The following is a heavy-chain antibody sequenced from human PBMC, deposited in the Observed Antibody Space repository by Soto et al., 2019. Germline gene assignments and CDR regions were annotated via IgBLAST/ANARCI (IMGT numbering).Heavy chain of an antibody. CDR3: VRRPQRVGVVAVMYYYGLDV. CDR2: IYHSGST. D-gene: IGHD3-22*01. J-gene: IGHJ6*02. Sequence: SETLSLTCTVSGGSISSSNWWSWVRQPPGKGLEWIGEIYHSGSTNYNPSLKSRVTISIDKSKNQLSLKLSSVTAVDTAVYYGVRRPQRVGVVAVMYYYGLDVWGQGTTVAVAS. V-gene: IGHV4-4*02. CDR1: GGSISSSNW.